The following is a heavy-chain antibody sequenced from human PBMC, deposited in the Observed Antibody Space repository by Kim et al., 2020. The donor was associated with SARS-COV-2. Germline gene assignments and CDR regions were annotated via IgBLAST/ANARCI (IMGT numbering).Heavy chain of an antibody. V-gene: IGHV4-39*01. Sequence: SETLSLTCTVSGGSISSSSYYWGWIRQPPGKGLEWIGSIYYSGSTYYNPSLKSRVTISVDTSKNQFSLKLSSVTAADTAVYYCARGKGITMVQGVARWFDPWGQGTLVTVSS. CDR1: GGSISSSSYY. J-gene: IGHJ5*02. CDR3: ARGKGITMVQGVARWFDP. D-gene: IGHD3-10*01. CDR2: IYYSGST.